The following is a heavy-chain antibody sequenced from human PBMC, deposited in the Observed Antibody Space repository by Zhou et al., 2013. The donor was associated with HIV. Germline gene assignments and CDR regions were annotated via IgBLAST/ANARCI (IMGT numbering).Heavy chain of an antibody. Sequence: QVHLVQSGTEVKKPGSSVRVPCKTSGGTFTGYAITWVRQAPGQGLEWMGGIIPIYGRPTYAQKFQGTVTITTDESTNTVDMELNSLKIEDTAVYFCARGGGLGATQYMDVWGKGTTVIVSS. J-gene: IGHJ6*03. CDR1: GGTFTGYA. V-gene: IGHV1-69*05. CDR3: ARGGGLGATQYMDV. CDR2: IIPIYGRP. D-gene: IGHD1-26*01.